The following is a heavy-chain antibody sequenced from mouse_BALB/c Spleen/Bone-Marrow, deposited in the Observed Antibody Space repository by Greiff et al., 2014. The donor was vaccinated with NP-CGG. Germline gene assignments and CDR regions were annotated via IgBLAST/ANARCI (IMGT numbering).Heavy chain of an antibody. CDR3: ASGNYYAMDY. CDR2: ISSGGSYT. Sequence: VQLQQSGGDLVKPGGSLKLSCAASGFTFSSYGMSWVRQTPDKRLEWVATISSGGSYTYYPDSVKGRFTISRDNAKNTLYLQTSSLKSEDTAMYYCASGNYYAMDYWGQGTSVTVSS. J-gene: IGHJ4*01. D-gene: IGHD1-1*01. V-gene: IGHV5-6*01. CDR1: GFTFSSYG.